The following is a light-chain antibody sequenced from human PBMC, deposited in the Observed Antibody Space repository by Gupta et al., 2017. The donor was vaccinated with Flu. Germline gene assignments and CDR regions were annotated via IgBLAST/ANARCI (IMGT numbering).Light chain of an antibody. Sequence: ITVSCTGTSSDIGGYNYVSWYQQKSGEAPKVLRYEVTKRPSGVSDRFSGSKSGNTASLTISGLQAEDEATYHCSSYKFTATRWIFGGGTTVTVL. CDR3: SSYKFTATRWI. V-gene: IGLV2-14*01. CDR1: SSDIGGYNY. J-gene: IGLJ3*02. CDR2: EVT.